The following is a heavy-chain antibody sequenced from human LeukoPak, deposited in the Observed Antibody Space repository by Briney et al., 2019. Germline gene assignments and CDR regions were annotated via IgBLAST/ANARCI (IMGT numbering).Heavy chain of an antibody. V-gene: IGHV3-74*01. CDR3: ATACGDGSCMGFGR. J-gene: IGHJ5*02. CDR2: ISGDWSFK. Sequence: PGGSLRLSCADFGFIFSRYLMHWVRQTPGKGLVGVSCISGDWSFKRYPDSVRGRFSLSGHNNKSTQYLQMDGLRDEDTAVYDCATACGDGSCMGFGRWREGTLVSVPS. CDR1: GFIFSRYL. D-gene: IGHD2-15*01.